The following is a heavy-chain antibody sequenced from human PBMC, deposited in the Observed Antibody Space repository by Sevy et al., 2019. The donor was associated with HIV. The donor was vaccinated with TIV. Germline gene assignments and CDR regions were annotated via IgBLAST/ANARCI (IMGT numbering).Heavy chain of an antibody. CDR2: FYYSGST. CDR3: ARTSPYFYYGMDV. Sequence: SETLSLTCTVSGDSISGYYWSWIRQPPGKGLEWIGYFYYSGSTNYNPSLKGQVSISVDTCKNQVSLKLSSVTAADTAVYFCARTSPYFYYGMDVWGQGTPVTVSS. CDR1: GDSISGYY. D-gene: IGHD4-17*01. J-gene: IGHJ6*02. V-gene: IGHV4-59*01.